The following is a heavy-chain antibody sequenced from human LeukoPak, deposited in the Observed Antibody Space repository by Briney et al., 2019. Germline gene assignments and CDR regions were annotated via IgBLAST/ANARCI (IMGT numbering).Heavy chain of an antibody. D-gene: IGHD2-2*01. V-gene: IGHV3-53*01. CDR2: IYSGGST. J-gene: IGHJ3*02. Sequence: GGSLRLSCAASGFTFSSYAMSWVRQAPGKGLEWVSVIYSGGSTYYADSVKGRFTISRDNSKNTLYLQMNSLRAEDTAVYYCARDSPHYANAFDIWGQGTMVTVSS. CDR3: ARDSPHYANAFDI. CDR1: GFTFSSYA.